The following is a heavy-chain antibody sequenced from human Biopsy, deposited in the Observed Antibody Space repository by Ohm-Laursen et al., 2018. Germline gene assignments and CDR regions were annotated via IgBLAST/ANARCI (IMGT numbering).Heavy chain of an antibody. CDR1: GFTFGHYA. CDR3: ARGLSSGWYGYFDV. J-gene: IGHJ2*01. CDR2: VWYDGTNE. V-gene: IGHV3-33*01. D-gene: IGHD6-19*01. Sequence: SLRLSCAAPGFTFGHYAMHWVRQAPGKGLEWISLVWYDGTNEDYADSVKGRFTIPRDNSKNTLYLQINTLTLEDTAFYYCARGLSSGWYGYFDVWGRGTLVTVSS.